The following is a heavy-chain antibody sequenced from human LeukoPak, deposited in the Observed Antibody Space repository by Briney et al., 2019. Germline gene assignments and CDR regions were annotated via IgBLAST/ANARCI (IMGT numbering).Heavy chain of an antibody. V-gene: IGHV3-73*01. Sequence: QPGGSLRLSCAASGFTFSGSAMHWVRQATGRGLEWLGRIRGEGHNYATAYAASVNGRFTFSRDDSNNTAYLQLNNLKTEDTAIYFCTTLDVWGQGTTVTVSS. CDR1: GFTFSGSA. CDR3: TTLDV. CDR2: IRGEGHNYAT. J-gene: IGHJ6*02.